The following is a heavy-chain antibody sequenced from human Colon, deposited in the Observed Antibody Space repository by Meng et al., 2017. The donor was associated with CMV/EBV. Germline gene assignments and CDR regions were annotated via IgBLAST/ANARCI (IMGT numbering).Heavy chain of an antibody. CDR2: INPNSGGT. CDR3: ATVSSGYYLYFQH. D-gene: IGHD3-22*01. J-gene: IGHJ1*01. V-gene: IGHV1-2*02. Sequence: QGELGQSGAKVKKPGASVKVSCKASGYTFTGYYMHWVRQAPGQGLEWMGWINPNSGGTNYAQKFQGRVTMTRDTSISTAYMELSRLRSDDTAVYYCATVSSGYYLYFQHWGQGTLVTVSS. CDR1: GYTFTGYY.